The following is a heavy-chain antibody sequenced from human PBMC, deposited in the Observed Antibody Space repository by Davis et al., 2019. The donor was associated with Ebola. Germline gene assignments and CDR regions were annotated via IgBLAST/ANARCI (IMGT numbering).Heavy chain of an antibody. Sequence: AASVKVSCKASGYIFTDYYIHWLRQAPGQGPECMALINPNTGSADYAQNFRGRVTLTRDTSISTIYMELSRLTSDDTALYYCVRERGDEARASSDNYFDPWGQGTLVTVSS. CDR3: VRERGDEARASSDNYFDP. CDR2: INPNTGSA. J-gene: IGHJ5*02. CDR1: GYIFTDYY. D-gene: IGHD1-26*01. V-gene: IGHV1-2*02.